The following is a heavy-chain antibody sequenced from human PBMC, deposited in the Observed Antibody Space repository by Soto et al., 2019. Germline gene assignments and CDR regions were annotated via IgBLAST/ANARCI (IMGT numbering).Heavy chain of an antibody. J-gene: IGHJ4*02. CDR3: AASYGSGSRAFDY. D-gene: IGHD3-10*01. CDR2: TIPILAMS. CDR1: GDTFNSYT. V-gene: IGHV1-69*02. Sequence: QVQLVQSGPEVKMPGSSVKVSCKASGDTFNSYTINWARQAPGQGLQWMGRTIPILAMSNYALKFQGRVPITAEKSTTTAYMELSRLRPNDTAVYYCAASYGSGSRAFDYWGQGTLVTVSS.